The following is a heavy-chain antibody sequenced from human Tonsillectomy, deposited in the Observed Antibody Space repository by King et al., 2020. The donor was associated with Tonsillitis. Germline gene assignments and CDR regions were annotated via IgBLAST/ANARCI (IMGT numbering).Heavy chain of an antibody. Sequence: VQLVESGGGLVQPGGSLRLSCAASGFTFRNFAMSWVRQAPGKGLEWVSGLSGSGGSTYYENSLKGRFTISRDNSKNTLYLQMNSLRAEDTAVYYCARTYYSGYDYPTPDYWGQGTLVSVSS. J-gene: IGHJ4*02. V-gene: IGHV3-23*04. CDR1: GFTFRNFA. CDR2: LSGSGGST. D-gene: IGHD5-12*01. CDR3: ARTYYSGYDYPTPDY.